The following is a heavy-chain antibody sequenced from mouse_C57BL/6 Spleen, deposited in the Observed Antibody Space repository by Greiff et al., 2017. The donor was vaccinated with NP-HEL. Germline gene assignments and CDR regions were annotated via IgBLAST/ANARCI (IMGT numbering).Heavy chain of an antibody. CDR1: GFSLSTSGMG. Sequence: QVTLKVSGPGILQSSQTLSLTCSFSGFSLSTSGMGVSWLRQPSGKGLEWLAHIYWDDAKRYHPSLTSRLTISKDTSRNQVFLKSTSVDTADTATYYCARRDDNYYGSNDFAYWGQGTLVTVSA. D-gene: IGHD1-1*01. J-gene: IGHJ3*01. V-gene: IGHV8-12*01. CDR2: IYWDDAK. CDR3: ARRDDNYYGSNDFAY.